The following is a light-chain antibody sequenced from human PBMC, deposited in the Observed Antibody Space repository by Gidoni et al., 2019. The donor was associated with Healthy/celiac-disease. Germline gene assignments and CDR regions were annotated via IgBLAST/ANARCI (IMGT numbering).Light chain of an antibody. J-gene: IGKJ2*01. V-gene: IGKV3-20*01. CDR2: GAS. Sequence: EIVLTQSPGTLSLSPRERATLSCRASQSVSSSYLAWYQQKPGQAPRLLIYGASSRATGIPDRFSGSGSGTDFTLTISRLEPEDFAVYYCQQYGSSPMYXFXQGTKLEIK. CDR1: QSVSSSY. CDR3: QQYGSSPMYX.